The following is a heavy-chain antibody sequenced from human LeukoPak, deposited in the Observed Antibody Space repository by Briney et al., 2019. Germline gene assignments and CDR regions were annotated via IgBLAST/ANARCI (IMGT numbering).Heavy chain of an antibody. Sequence: GGSLRLSCAASGFTFDAMHWVRQAPGKGLEWVSLISWDGGTTYYADSVKGRFTISRDNSRNTLYLQMNSLRAEDTAVYYCARASPDSFSGYDLYYFDYWGQGTLVTVSS. CDR1: GFTFDA. J-gene: IGHJ4*02. CDR2: ISWDGGTT. V-gene: IGHV3-43D*03. CDR3: ARASPDSFSGYDLYYFDY. D-gene: IGHD5-12*01.